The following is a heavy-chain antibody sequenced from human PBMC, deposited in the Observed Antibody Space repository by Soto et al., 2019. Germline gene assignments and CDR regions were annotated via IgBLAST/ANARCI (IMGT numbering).Heavy chain of an antibody. J-gene: IGHJ4*02. CDR1: GGSIGSAAYY. CDR3: AREYTYGSNFFDC. D-gene: IGHD5-18*01. CDR2: ISHSGST. Sequence: QVQLQESGPGLVKPSQTLSLTCTVSGGSIGSAAYYWSWIRQHPGEGLEWIGYISHSGSTYYNPSRKSRVIISVDTSKKQFSLSLTSVTAAETAVYYCAREYTYGSNFFDCWGQGALVTVSS. V-gene: IGHV4-31*03.